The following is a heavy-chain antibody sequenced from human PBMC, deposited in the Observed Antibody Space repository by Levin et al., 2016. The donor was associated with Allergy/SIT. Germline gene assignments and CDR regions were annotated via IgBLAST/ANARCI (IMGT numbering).Heavy chain of an antibody. CDR2: IYPGDSDT. Sequence: KVSCKASGYSFTIHWIGWVRQKPGKALEWMGLIYPGDSDTRYSPSFRGQVTISADESTSTAYLQWSSLKASDTAMYYCARHISGVSFTGFSSYYDYWGQGTLVTVSS. CDR3: ARHISGVSFTGFSSYYDY. CDR1: GYSFTIHW. J-gene: IGHJ4*02. D-gene: IGHD3-10*01. V-gene: IGHV5-51*01.